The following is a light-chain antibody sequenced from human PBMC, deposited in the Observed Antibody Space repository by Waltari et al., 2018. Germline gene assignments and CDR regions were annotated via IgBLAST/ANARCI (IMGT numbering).Light chain of an antibody. CDR3: QHYHSLPYT. Sequence: TCQETQDITTSLSWVQQKPGKAPQLLIYDASSLQAGVPSRFSGTGSGTAFSFTITSLQPEDSATYYCQHYHSLPYTFGRGTKLQIK. V-gene: IGKV1-33*01. CDR1: QDITTS. J-gene: IGKJ2*01. CDR2: DAS.